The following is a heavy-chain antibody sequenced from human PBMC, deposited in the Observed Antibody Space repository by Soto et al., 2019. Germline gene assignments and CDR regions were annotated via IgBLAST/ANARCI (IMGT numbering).Heavy chain of an antibody. V-gene: IGHV1-2*04. Sequence: ASVKVSCQASGYTFTGYYMHWVRQAPGQGLEWMGWINPNSGGTNYAQKFQGWVTMTRDTSISTAYMELSRLRSDDTAVYYCARASRVTYNIHDAFDIWGQGTMVTVSS. J-gene: IGHJ3*02. D-gene: IGHD4-4*01. CDR3: ARASRVTYNIHDAFDI. CDR1: GYTFTGYY. CDR2: INPNSGGT.